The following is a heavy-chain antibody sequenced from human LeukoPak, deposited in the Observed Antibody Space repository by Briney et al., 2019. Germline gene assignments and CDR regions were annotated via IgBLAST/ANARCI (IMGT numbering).Heavy chain of an antibody. Sequence: GGSLRLSCAASGFTFSTYAMSWVRQAPGKGLEWVSTISGSGGSTYYADPVKGRFTISRDNSKNTLYLQMNSLRAEDTAIYYCAKVQDYDILTGYYIAGGKFDYWGQGTLVTVSS. J-gene: IGHJ4*02. CDR1: GFTFSTYA. CDR3: AKVQDYDILTGYYIAGGKFDY. V-gene: IGHV3-23*01. CDR2: ISGSGGST. D-gene: IGHD3-9*01.